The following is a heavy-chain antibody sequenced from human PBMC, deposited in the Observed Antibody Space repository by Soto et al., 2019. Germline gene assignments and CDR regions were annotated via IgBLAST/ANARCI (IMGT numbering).Heavy chain of an antibody. D-gene: IGHD5-12*01. CDR1: GGSISTNTYY. Sequence: PSETLSLTCSASGGSISTNTYYWGWIRQPPGKGLEWIGSMYSSGSTYYNPSLKSRVTMSVDTSQTQFSLKLSSVTAADTAVYYCARILVMVATTNPSQKDYWGQGILVTVSS. CDR2: MYSSGST. V-gene: IGHV4-39*01. CDR3: ARILVMVATTNPSQKDY. J-gene: IGHJ4*02.